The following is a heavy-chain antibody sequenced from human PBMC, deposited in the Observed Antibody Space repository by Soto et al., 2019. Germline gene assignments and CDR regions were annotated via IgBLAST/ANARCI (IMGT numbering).Heavy chain of an antibody. CDR1: GFAFSDYY. V-gene: IGHV3-11*01. CDR3: ARAQDPFDS. CDR2: ISGSRSIM. Sequence: PGGSLRLSCAASGFAFSDYYMSWIRQAPGKGLEWVSYISGSRSIMYYADSVKGRFTISRDNDKNSLYLQMSSLRAEDTAVYYCARAQDPFDSWGQGTLVTVSS. J-gene: IGHJ4*02.